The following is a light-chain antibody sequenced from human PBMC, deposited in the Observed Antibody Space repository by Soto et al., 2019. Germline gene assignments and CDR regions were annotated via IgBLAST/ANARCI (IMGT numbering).Light chain of an antibody. CDR2: GTS. CDR1: QDINKY. J-gene: IGKJ2*01. V-gene: IGKV1-39*01. CDR3: QQSYSSPYT. Sequence: DIQMTQSPSSLSAAVGDSVTITCRASQDINKYLNWYHQTPGQAPKLLVFGTSTLHNGVPSRFSGSRSGTDFSLTITSLQPEDFATYYCQQSYSSPYTFGQGTKLEIK.